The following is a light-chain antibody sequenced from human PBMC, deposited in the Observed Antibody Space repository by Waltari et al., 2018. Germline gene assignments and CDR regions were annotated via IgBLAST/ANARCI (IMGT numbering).Light chain of an antibody. CDR1: SSNIGSNY. V-gene: IGLV1-47*01. Sequence: QSVLTQPPSASGTPGQRVTISCSGSSSNIGSNYVYWYQQLPGTARKLLSYRNNQRPSGVPDRVSGSKSGTSASLAISGLRSEDEADYYCAAWDDSLSGRVFGTGTKVTVL. CDR2: RNN. CDR3: AAWDDSLSGRV. J-gene: IGLJ1*01.